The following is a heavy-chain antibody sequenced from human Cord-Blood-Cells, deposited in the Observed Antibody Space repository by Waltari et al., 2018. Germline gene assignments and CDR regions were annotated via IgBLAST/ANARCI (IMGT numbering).Heavy chain of an antibody. CDR2: IYYSGST. V-gene: IGHV4-61*01. D-gene: IGHD6-6*01. J-gene: IGHJ4*02. Sequence: QVQLQESGPGLVKPSETLCLTCTVSGGSVSSGSYYWSWVRQPPGKGLEWIGYIYYSGSTNYNPSLKSRVTISVDTSKNQSSLKLSSVTAADTAVYYCARGYSSSPEVFFDYWGQGTLVTVSS. CDR3: ARGYSSSPEVFFDY. CDR1: GGSVSSGSYY.